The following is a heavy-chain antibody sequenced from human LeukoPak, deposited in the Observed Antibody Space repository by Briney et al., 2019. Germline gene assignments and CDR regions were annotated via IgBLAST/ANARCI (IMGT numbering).Heavy chain of an antibody. V-gene: IGHV4-30-2*01. CDR2: IYHSGST. Sequence: SSETLSLTCAVSGGSISSGGYSWSWIRQPPGKGLEWIGYIYHSGSTYYNPSLKSRVTISVDRSKNQFSLKLSSVTAADTAVYYCARALYCSSISCSYFDYWGQGTLVTVSS. D-gene: IGHD2-2*01. CDR3: ARALYCSSISCSYFDY. J-gene: IGHJ4*02. CDR1: GGSISSGGYS.